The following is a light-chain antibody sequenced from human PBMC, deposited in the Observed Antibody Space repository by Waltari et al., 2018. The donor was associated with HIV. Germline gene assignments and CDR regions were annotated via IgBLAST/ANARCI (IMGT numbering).Light chain of an antibody. CDR1: QSVSSY. CDR2: DAF. CDR3: QQRSNWPHT. J-gene: IGKJ2*01. Sequence: IVLTQSPATLSLSPGERATLSCTASQSVSSYLAWYQQKPGQAPRLLVYDAFNRATGIPARFSGSGSATDFTLTISSLEPEDFAVYDCQQRSNWPHTFGQGTKLEIK. V-gene: IGKV3-11*01.